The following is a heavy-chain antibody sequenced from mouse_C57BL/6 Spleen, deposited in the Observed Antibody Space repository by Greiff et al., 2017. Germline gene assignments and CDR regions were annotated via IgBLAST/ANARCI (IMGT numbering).Heavy chain of an antibody. Sequence: VQLQQPGAELVMPGASVKLSCKASGYTFTSYWMHWVKQRPGQGLEWIGEIDPSDSYTNYNQKFKGKSTLTVDKSSSTAYMQLSSLTSEDSAVYYCARDTTVVRYFDVGGTGTTVTVSS. CDR1: GYTFTSYW. CDR2: IDPSDSYT. CDR3: ARDTTVVRYFDV. V-gene: IGHV1-69*01. J-gene: IGHJ1*03. D-gene: IGHD1-1*01.